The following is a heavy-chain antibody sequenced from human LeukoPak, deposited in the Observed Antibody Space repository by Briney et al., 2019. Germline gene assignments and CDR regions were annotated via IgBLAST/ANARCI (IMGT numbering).Heavy chain of an antibody. J-gene: IGHJ4*02. Sequence: GGSLRLSCAASGFTFSSYGMHWVRQAPGKGLEWVSVIYSGGSTYYADSVKGRFTISRDNSKNTLYLQMNSLRAEDTAVYYCARPYYYGSGSYRDYWGQGTLVTVSS. D-gene: IGHD3-10*01. V-gene: IGHV3-53*01. CDR1: GFTFSSYG. CDR3: ARPYYYGSGSYRDY. CDR2: IYSGGST.